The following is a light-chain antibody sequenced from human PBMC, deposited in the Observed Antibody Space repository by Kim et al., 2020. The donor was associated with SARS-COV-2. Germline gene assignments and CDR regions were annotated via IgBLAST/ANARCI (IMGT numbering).Light chain of an antibody. V-gene: IGKV3-20*01. CDR2: GAS. Sequence: PLSLSPGERATLSCRASQSVSSSYLAWYQQKPGQAPRLLIYGASSRATGIPDRFSGSGSGTDFTLTISRLEPEDFAVYYCQQQRTFGQGTKVDIK. J-gene: IGKJ1*01. CDR1: QSVSSSY. CDR3: QQQRT.